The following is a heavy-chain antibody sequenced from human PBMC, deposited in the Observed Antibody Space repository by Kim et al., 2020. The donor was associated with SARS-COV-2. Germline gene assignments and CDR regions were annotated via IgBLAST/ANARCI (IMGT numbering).Heavy chain of an antibody. Sequence: YCRGSTNYNPSLKIRVTASGDTSKRQFSLKRSSVTAADTAVYYCARGMGDLWGRGTLVTVSS. V-gene: IGHV4-59*09. CDR2: YCRGST. J-gene: IGHJ2*01. CDR3: ARGMGDL.